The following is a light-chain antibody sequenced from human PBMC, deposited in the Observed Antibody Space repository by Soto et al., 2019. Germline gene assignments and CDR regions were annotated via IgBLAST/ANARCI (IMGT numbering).Light chain of an antibody. CDR3: QQYDNLWT. V-gene: IGKV1-33*01. Sequence: DIPMTQSPSSLSASVGDRVTITCQASQDISNYLNWYQQKPGKAPKLLIYDASNLETGVPSRFSGSGSGTDFTFTISSLQHEDIATYYCQQYDNLWTFGQGTKVEIK. J-gene: IGKJ1*01. CDR1: QDISNY. CDR2: DAS.